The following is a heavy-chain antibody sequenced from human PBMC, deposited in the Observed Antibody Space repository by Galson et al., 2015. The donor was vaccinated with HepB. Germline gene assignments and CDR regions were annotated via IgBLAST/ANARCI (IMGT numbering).Heavy chain of an antibody. D-gene: IGHD3-22*01. V-gene: IGHV3-30*03. CDR1: GFTFSSYG. J-gene: IGHJ4*02. CDR3: ALVPYYYDSSGFDY. CDR2: ISYDGSNK. Sequence: SLRLSCAASGFTFSSYGMHWVRQAPGKGLEWVAVISYDGSNKYYADSVKGRFTISRDNSKNTLYLQMNSLRAEDTAVYYCALVPYYYDSSGFDYWGQGTLVTVSS.